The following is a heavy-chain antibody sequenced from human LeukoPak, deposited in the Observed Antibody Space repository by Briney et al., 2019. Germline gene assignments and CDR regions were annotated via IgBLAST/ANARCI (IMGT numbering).Heavy chain of an antibody. CDR1: GYTFTSHG. V-gene: IGHV1-18*01. D-gene: IGHD7-27*01. CDR3: ARDLGGTWGFDY. Sequence: ASVKVSCKASGYTFTSHGLSWARQAPGQGLEWMGRISIYSGNTNYAQKFQDRISMTTDTSTSTAYMELRSLKSDDTAVYYCARDLGGTWGFDYWGQGALVTVSS. CDR2: ISIYSGNT. J-gene: IGHJ4*02.